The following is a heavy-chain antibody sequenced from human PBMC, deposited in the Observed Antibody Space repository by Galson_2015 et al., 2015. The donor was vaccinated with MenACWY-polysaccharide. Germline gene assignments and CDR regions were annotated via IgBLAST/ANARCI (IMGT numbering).Heavy chain of an antibody. J-gene: IGHJ6*02. CDR1: GFSLSTSGMC. Sequence: PALVKPTQTLTLTCTFSGFSLSTSGMCVTWIRQPPGKALEWLALIDWGDYRYSSTSLKTRLTNSKDTYKNQEVLTMTKVAPVDTATYYSTRTSRSGTVVDGIDVWGQDTTVTV. D-gene: IGHD4-23*01. CDR3: TRTSRSGTVVDGIDV. CDR2: IDWGDYR. V-gene: IGHV2-70*01.